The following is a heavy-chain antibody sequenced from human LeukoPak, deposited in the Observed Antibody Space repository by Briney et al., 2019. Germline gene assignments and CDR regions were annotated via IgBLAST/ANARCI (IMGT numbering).Heavy chain of an antibody. CDR3: ARCTPDCSGGSCYFPSYYYYYMDV. CDR1: GGSISSSSYY. J-gene: IGHJ6*03. CDR2: IYYSGST. D-gene: IGHD2-15*01. Sequence: PSETLSLTCTVSGGSISSSSYYWGWIRQPPGKGLEWIGSIYYSGSTYYNPSLKSRVTISVDTSKNQFSLKLSSVTAADTAVYYCARCTPDCSGGSCYFPSYYYYYMDVWGKGTTVTISS. V-gene: IGHV4-39*07.